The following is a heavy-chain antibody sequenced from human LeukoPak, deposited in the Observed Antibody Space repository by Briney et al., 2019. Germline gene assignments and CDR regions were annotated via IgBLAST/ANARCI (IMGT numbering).Heavy chain of an antibody. V-gene: IGHV4-38-2*02. CDR1: GYSISSGYY. CDR3: TRGAGWLIDY. D-gene: IGHD3-16*01. J-gene: IGHJ4*02. Sequence: PSETLSLTCTVSGYSISSGYYWGWIRQPPGKGLEWIGYIYHSGSTYYNPSLKSRVTISVDRSKNQFSLKLSSVTAADTAVYYCTRGAGWLIDYWGQGILVTVSS. CDR2: IYHSGST.